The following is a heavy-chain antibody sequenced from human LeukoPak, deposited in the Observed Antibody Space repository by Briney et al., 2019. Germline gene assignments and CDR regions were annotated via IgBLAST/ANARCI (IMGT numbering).Heavy chain of an antibody. Sequence: GGSLRLSCAASGFTFDDYGMSWVRQAPGKGLEWVSGINWNGGSTGYADPVKGRFTISRDNAKNSLYLQMNSLRAEDTALYYCARAGAGGLAFDIWGQGTMVTVSS. CDR2: INWNGGST. CDR3: ARAGAGGLAFDI. J-gene: IGHJ3*02. V-gene: IGHV3-20*04. D-gene: IGHD3-10*01. CDR1: GFTFDDYG.